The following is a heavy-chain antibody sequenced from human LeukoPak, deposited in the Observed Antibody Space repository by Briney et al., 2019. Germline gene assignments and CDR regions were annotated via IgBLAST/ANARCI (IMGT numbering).Heavy chain of an antibody. CDR3: ARSGAVAVFDY. CDR2: IYSGGST. Sequence: VGSLRLSCAASGFIVSRNYMSWVRQAPGKGLEWVSVIYSGGSTYYADSVKGRFTISRDNSKNTLYLQMNSLRAEDTAVYYCARSGAVAVFDYWGKGTLVTVSS. J-gene: IGHJ4*02. V-gene: IGHV3-53*01. CDR1: GFIVSRNY. D-gene: IGHD6-19*01.